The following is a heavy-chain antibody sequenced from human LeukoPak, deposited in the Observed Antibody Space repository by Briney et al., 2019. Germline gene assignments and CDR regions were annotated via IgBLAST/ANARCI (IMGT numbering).Heavy chain of an antibody. V-gene: IGHV1-69*13. CDR1: GYTFTSYG. D-gene: IGHD2-21*02. CDR2: IIPIFGTA. J-gene: IGHJ5*02. Sequence: ASVKVSCKASGYTFTSYGISWVRQAPGQGLEWMGGIIPIFGTANYAQKFQGRVTITADESTSTAYMELSSLRSEDTAVYYCARGAPGLAYCGGDCYPPNWFDPWGQGTLVTVSS. CDR3: ARGAPGLAYCGGDCYPPNWFDP.